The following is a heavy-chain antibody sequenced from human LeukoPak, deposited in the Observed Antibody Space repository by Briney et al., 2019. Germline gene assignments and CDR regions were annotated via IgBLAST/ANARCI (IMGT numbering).Heavy chain of an antibody. J-gene: IGHJ4*02. CDR3: AKWGDYDVLTGYYVSDF. CDR1: GFIFSNYA. CDR2: ISGRSDNT. D-gene: IGHD3-9*01. Sequence: GGSLRLSCAAAGFIFSNYAMYWVRQAPGKGLEWVSAISGRSDNTYYADSVKGRFTLSRDSSKNTLYLQMNSLRADDTAVYYCAKWGDYDVLTGYYVSDFWGQGTLVTVSS. V-gene: IGHV3-23*01.